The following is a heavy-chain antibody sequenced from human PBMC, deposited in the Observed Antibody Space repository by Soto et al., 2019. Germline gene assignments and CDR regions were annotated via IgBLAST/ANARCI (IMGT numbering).Heavy chain of an antibody. CDR2: ILPSYGTA. CDR3: ARAWGSPYPFDD. D-gene: IGHD7-27*01. V-gene: IGHV1-69*12. J-gene: IGHJ4*02. CDR1: GGTFNSYT. Sequence: QVQLVQSGAEVKKPGSSVKVSCRTSGGTFNSYTFSWVRQAPGQGLEWVGGILPSYGTANYAQKFQGRVTXXAXXSASTAYMEVNSLRSDATAVYYCARAWGSPYPFDDWGQGTLVTVSS.